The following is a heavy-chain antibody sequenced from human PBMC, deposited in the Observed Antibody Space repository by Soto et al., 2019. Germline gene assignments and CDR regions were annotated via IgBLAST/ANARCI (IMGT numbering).Heavy chain of an antibody. CDR1: GGTFNSYA. CDR3: ARPMRYYYDSSDPPAWFDP. V-gene: IGHV1-69*12. CDR2: IIPIFGTA. J-gene: IGHJ5*02. D-gene: IGHD3-22*01. Sequence: QVQLVQSGAEVKKPGSSVKVSCKASGGTFNSYAISWVRQAPGQGLEWMGGIIPIFGTAKYAQKFQGRVTITADEYTSTAYMELSSLRSEATAVYYCARPMRYYYDSSDPPAWFDPCGQGTLVTVSS.